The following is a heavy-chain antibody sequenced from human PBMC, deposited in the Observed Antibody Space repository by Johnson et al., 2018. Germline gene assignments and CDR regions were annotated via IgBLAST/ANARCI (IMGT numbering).Heavy chain of an antibody. V-gene: IGHV4-31*03. J-gene: IGHJ3*02. Sequence: QVQLQESGPGLMKPSETLSLTCSVSGASMTTSYYYWSWVRQHPGQGLEWVGYIYTTGNIDYNPSLKRRTTISRNTSKNQFSLGLGSLTAADTATDYCARVLAITLKEGGTAVDIWGCGTMVSVSS. D-gene: IGHD3-22*01. CDR2: IYTTGNI. CDR1: GASMTTSYYY. CDR3: ARVLAITLKEGGTAVDI.